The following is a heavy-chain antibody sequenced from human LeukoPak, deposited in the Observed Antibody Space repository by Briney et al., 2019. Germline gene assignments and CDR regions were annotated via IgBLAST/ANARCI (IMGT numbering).Heavy chain of an antibody. CDR2: INSAGSST. V-gene: IGHV3-74*01. CDR1: GFTFSSFW. Sequence: GGSLRLSCAASGFTFSSFWMHWVRQAPGKGLVWVSRINSAGSSTSYADSVKGRFTISRDNAKNTLYLQMNSLRAEDTAVYYCARERTSGWDAFDFWGQGTLVTVSS. D-gene: IGHD6-19*01. J-gene: IGHJ4*02. CDR3: ARERTSGWDAFDF.